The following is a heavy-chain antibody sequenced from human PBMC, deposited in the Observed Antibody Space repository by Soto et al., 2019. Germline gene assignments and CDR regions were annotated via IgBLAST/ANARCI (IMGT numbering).Heavy chain of an antibody. D-gene: IGHD2-2*01. V-gene: IGHV3-53*01. CDR1: GFAVNSNY. Sequence: EVQLVASGGGLIQPGGSLRLSCAASGFAVNSNYMSWVRQAPGKGLEWVSVIFGGGTTYYSDSVKGRFTISRDNSENTVFLQMNSLRAEDTAVYYCVRTSLYWGQGTRVIVSS. CDR3: VRTSLY. CDR2: IFGGGTT. J-gene: IGHJ4*02.